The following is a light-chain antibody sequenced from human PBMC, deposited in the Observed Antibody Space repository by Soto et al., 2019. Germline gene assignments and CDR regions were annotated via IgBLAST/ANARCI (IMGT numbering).Light chain of an antibody. J-gene: IGKJ4*01. Sequence: EIVLTQSPATLSLSPGERATLSCRASQSVSSYLAWYQHKPGQTPRLLIYDASKRATGIPARFSGSGSGTDFTLTISSLEPEDFAVYYCHQRYKWPLPFGGGTKVDIK. CDR3: HQRYKWPLP. CDR1: QSVSSY. CDR2: DAS. V-gene: IGKV3-11*01.